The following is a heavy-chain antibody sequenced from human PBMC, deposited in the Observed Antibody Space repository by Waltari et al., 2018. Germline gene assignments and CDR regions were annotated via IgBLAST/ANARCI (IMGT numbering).Heavy chain of an antibody. CDR3: AAFSRSGSYYEGAGY. V-gene: IGHV1-58*01. Sequence: QMQLVQSGPEVKKPGTSVKVSCKASGFTFTSSAVPWVRQARGQRLEWIGWIVVGSGNTNYAQKFQERVTITRDMSTSTAYMELSSLRSEDTAVYYCAAFSRSGSYYEGAGYWGQGTLVTVSS. D-gene: IGHD1-26*01. CDR2: IVVGSGNT. CDR1: GFTFTSSA. J-gene: IGHJ4*02.